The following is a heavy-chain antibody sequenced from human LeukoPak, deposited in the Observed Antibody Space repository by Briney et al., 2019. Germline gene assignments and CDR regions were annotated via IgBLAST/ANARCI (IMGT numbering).Heavy chain of an antibody. V-gene: IGHV3-7*01. Sequence: GGSLRLSCTASGFTFGDYAMSWVRQAPGKGLEWVANIKQDGSEKYYVDSVKGRFTISRDNAKNSLYLQMNSLRAEDTAVYYCAYSSSAFDYWGQGTLVTVSS. CDR1: GFTFGDYA. CDR3: AYSSSAFDY. J-gene: IGHJ4*02. CDR2: IKQDGSEK. D-gene: IGHD2-2*01.